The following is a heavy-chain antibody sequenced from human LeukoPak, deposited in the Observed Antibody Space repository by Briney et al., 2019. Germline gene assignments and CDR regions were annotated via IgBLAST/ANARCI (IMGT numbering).Heavy chain of an antibody. CDR3: ARLSYDSGTHYTVYKY. Sequence: GGSLRLSCAASGFRFNTYWMSWVRQAPGKGLEWVANIKQDGNEKYYADSVKGRFTISRDNAKNSLYLQMNSLRDDDTAVYYCARLSYDSGTHYTVYKYWGQGTLVTVSS. CDR2: IKQDGNEK. V-gene: IGHV3-7*01. CDR1: GFRFNTYW. D-gene: IGHD3-10*01. J-gene: IGHJ4*02.